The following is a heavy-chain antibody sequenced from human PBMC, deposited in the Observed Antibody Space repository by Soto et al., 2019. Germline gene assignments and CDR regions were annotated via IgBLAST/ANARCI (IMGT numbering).Heavy chain of an antibody. D-gene: IGHD4-4*01. CDR1: GYSFTSYW. J-gene: IGHJ6*02. Sequence: HGESLKISCKGSGYSFTSYWIGWVRQMPGKGLEWMGIIYPGDSDTRYSPSLQGQVTISADKSIGTAYLQWSSLKASDTAMYYCASHTPYSNYVSDYYYGMDVWGQGTTVTVSS. CDR2: IYPGDSDT. V-gene: IGHV5-51*01. CDR3: ASHTPYSNYVSDYYYGMDV.